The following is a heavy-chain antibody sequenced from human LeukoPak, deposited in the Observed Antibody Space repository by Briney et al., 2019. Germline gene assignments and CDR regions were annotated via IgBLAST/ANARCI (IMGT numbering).Heavy chain of an antibody. D-gene: IGHD6-19*01. CDR2: IWEDGTNI. CDR1: GFTFSIYG. Sequence: PGGSLRLSCAASGFTFSIYGMHWVRQAPGKGLEFVAGIWEDGTNIHYADSVMGRFTISRDNSKNTLYLQMNSLSAEDTAVYFCARAGYNSGWYEYWGQETLVTVSS. J-gene: IGHJ4*02. CDR3: ARAGYNSGWYEY. V-gene: IGHV3-33*01.